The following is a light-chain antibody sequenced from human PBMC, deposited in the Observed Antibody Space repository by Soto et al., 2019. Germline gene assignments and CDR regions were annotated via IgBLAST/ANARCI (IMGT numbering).Light chain of an antibody. V-gene: IGLV1-44*01. CDR3: AAWDDSLNGRV. Sequence: QPVLTQPPSASGTPGQRVTISCSGSSSNIGSNPVNWYQQLPGTAPKLVIYIDDQRPSGVPDRFSGSKSGTSASLAISGLQSEDEADYYCAAWDDSLNGRVFGGGTKLTVL. CDR1: SSNIGSNP. CDR2: IDD. J-gene: IGLJ3*02.